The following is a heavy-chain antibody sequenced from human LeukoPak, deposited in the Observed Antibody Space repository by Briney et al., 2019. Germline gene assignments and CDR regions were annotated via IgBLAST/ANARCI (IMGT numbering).Heavy chain of an antibody. Sequence: PSETLSLTCAVSGDSISNHIYYWDWIRQTPGKGLEWIGAVYYTGNAYYNPSLKSRVTISVDTSDHRFSLHLSSVNAADTAIYYCARLRALSGHRGAFDIWGQGTLVTVSS. CDR2: VYYTGNA. D-gene: IGHD5/OR15-5a*01. CDR1: GDSISNHIYY. J-gene: IGHJ3*02. CDR3: ARLRALSGHRGAFDI. V-gene: IGHV4-39*02.